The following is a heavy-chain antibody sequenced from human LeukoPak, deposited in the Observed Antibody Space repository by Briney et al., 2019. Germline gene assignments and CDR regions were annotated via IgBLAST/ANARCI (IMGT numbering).Heavy chain of an antibody. D-gene: IGHD3-22*01. J-gene: IGHJ4*02. CDR1: GYTFTGYY. CDR3: AIEADSSGYYGDY. V-gene: IGHV1-2*02. CDR2: INPNSGGT. Sequence: ASVKVSCKASGYTFTGYYMHWVRQAPGQGLEWMGWINPNSGGTNYAQKFQGRVTMTRDTSISTAYMELSRLRSEDTAVYYCAIEADSSGYYGDYWGQGTLVTVSS.